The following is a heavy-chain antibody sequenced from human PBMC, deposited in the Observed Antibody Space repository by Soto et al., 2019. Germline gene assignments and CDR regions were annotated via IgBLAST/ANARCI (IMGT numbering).Heavy chain of an antibody. D-gene: IGHD5-12*01. J-gene: IGHJ6*02. Sequence: QVQLVQSGAEVKKPGSSVKVSCKASGGTFSSYAISWVRQAPGQGLEWMGGIIPIFGTANYAQKFQGRVTITADESTSTAYMELSSLRSEDTAVYYCVRDGKAYSGYDYYYYYYGMDVWGQGTTVTVSS. CDR1: GGTFSSYA. V-gene: IGHV1-69*01. CDR2: IIPIFGTA. CDR3: VRDGKAYSGYDYYYYYYGMDV.